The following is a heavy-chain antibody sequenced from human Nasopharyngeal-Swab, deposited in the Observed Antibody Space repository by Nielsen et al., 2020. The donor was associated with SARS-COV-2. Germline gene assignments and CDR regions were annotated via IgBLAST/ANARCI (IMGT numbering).Heavy chain of an antibody. V-gene: IGHV1-2*06. CDR1: GYTFTGYY. CDR3: ARARTPVSAFDI. D-gene: IGHD4-11*01. Sequence: ASVKVFCKASGYTFTGYYMHWVRQAPGQGLEWMGRINPNSGGTNYAQKFQGRVTMTRDTSISTAYMELSRLRSDDTAVYYCARARTPVSAFDIWGQGTMVTVSS. CDR2: INPNSGGT. J-gene: IGHJ3*02.